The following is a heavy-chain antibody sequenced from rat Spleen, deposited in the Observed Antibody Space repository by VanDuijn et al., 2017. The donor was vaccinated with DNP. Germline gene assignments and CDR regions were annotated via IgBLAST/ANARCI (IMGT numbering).Heavy chain of an antibody. CDR2: VWIGGGT. Sequence: QVQLKESGPGLEQPSQTLSLTCTVSGFSLTNYHVHWVRQPSGKGLEWMGVVWIGGGTHYSSIFKSRLSITRDTSKSQVFLKVNSLQTEDTATYYCARDGQWDYLDYWGQGVMVTVSS. V-gene: IGHV2-30*01. D-gene: IGHD1-1*01. CDR1: GFSLTNYH. J-gene: IGHJ2*01. CDR3: ARDGQWDYLDY.